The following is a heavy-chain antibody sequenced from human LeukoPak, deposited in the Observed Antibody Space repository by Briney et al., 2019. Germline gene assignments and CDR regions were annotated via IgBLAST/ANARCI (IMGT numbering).Heavy chain of an antibody. Sequence: GGSLRLSCTASGFTLGGHDMHWVRQTTGDGLEWVAAVSAGHHASYAGSAKGRFTVSREDGKNSLYLQMNSLRAGDTAVYYCVREARGYHYTYFDYWGQGSLVTVSS. D-gene: IGHD3-10*01. V-gene: IGHV3-13*01. CDR2: VSAGHHA. CDR3: VREARGYHYTYFDY. CDR1: GFTLGGHD. J-gene: IGHJ4*02.